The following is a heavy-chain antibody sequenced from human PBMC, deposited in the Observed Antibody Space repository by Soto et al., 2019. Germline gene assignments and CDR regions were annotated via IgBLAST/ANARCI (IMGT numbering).Heavy chain of an antibody. D-gene: IGHD3-9*01. CDR2: ISYDGSNK. Sequence: PGGSLRLSCAASGFTFSSYAMHWVRQAPGKGLEWVAVISYDGSNKYYADSVKGRFTISRDNSKNTLYLQMNSLRAEDTAVYYCARELALYDILTGYNYWGQGTLVTVSS. CDR3: ARELALYDILTGYNY. CDR1: GFTFSSYA. J-gene: IGHJ4*02. V-gene: IGHV3-30-3*01.